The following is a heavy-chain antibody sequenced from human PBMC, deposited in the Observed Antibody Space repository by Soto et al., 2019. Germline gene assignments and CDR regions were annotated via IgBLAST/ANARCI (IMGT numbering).Heavy chain of an antibody. CDR3: ARDKFGELFG. CDR1: GGSISSYY. J-gene: IGHJ4*02. CDR2: IYYSGST. Sequence: SETLSLTCTVSGGSISSYYWSWIRQPPGKGLEWIGYIYYSGSTNYNPSLKSRVTISVDTSKNQFSLKLSSVTAADTAVYYCARDKFGELFGWGQGTLVTVSS. V-gene: IGHV4-59*01. D-gene: IGHD3-10*01.